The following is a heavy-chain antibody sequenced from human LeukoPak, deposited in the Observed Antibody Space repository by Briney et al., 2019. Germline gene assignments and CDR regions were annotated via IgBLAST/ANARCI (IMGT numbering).Heavy chain of an antibody. D-gene: IGHD2-15*01. CDR1: GGSISSGVYY. V-gene: IGHV4-31*03. J-gene: IGHJ3*02. Sequence: KPSETLSLTCSVSGGSISSGVYYWSWIRQHPGKGLEWIGYIYYSGTTYYNPSLRSRVTISIDTSKNQFSLRLSSVTAADTAVYYCAGYCSGFSCYPASDGFDIWGQGTMVTVSS. CDR3: AGYCSGFSCYPASDGFDI. CDR2: IYYSGTT.